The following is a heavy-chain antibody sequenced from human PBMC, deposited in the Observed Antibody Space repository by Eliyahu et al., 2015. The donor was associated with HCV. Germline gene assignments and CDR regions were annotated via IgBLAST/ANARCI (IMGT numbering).Heavy chain of an antibody. CDR1: GFPFXXYS. CDR3: ARASILGYCSSTSCRSAFDI. J-gene: IGHJ3*02. Sequence: EVQLVESGGGLVKPGGSLRLSCAASGFPFXXYSMXWVRQAPGKGLEWVSSISSSSSYIYYADSVKGRFTISRDNAKNSLYLQMNSLRAEDTAVYYCARASILGYCSSTSCRSAFDIWGQGTMVTVSS. D-gene: IGHD2-2*01. CDR2: ISSSSSYI. V-gene: IGHV3-21*01.